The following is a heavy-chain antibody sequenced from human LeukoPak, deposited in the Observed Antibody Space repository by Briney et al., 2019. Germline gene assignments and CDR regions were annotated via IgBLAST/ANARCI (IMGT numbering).Heavy chain of an antibody. Sequence: PSVKVSCKASGYTFITYYIHWVRPDPGQGLEWMGVISPSGGGTSYAQKFQGRLTMTRDTSTSTVYMELRSLRSDDTAVYYCARDSSYEGGGFDYWGQGTLVTVSS. J-gene: IGHJ4*02. V-gene: IGHV1-46*01. CDR1: GYTFITYY. CDR3: ARDSSYEGGGFDY. D-gene: IGHD5-18*01. CDR2: ISPSGGGT.